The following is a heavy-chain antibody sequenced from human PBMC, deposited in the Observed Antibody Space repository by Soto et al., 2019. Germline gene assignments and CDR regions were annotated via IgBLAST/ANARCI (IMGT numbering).Heavy chain of an antibody. D-gene: IGHD3-22*01. V-gene: IGHV3-48*03. J-gene: IGHJ6*02. CDR3: ARDTGTNLTMIVTWYYYGMDV. Sequence: PGGSLRLSCAASGFTFSSYEMNWVRQAPGKGLEWVSYISSSGSTIYYADSVKGRFTISRDNAKNSLYLQMNSLRAEDTVVYYCARDTGTNLTMIVTWYYYGMDVWGQGTTVTVSS. CDR1: GFTFSSYE. CDR2: ISSSGSTI.